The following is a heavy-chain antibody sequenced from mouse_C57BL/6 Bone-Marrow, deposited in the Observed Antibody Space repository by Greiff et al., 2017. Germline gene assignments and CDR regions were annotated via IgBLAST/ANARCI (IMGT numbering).Heavy chain of an antibody. CDR2: IDPSDSYT. Sequence: QVQLQQPGAELVMPGASVKLSCKASGYTFTSYWMHWVKQRPGQGLEWIGEIDPSDSYTNYNQKFKGKSTLTVDKSSSTAYMQLSSLTSEDSAVYYCARRDWDGDYWGQGTTLTVCS. CDR1: GYTFTSYW. V-gene: IGHV1-69*01. J-gene: IGHJ2*01. CDR3: ARRDWDGDY. D-gene: IGHD4-1*01.